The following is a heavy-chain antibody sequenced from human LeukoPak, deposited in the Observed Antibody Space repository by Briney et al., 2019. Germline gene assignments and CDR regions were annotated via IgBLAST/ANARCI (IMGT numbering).Heavy chain of an antibody. CDR1: GYSISSGYY. J-gene: IGHJ4*02. CDR3: ASYGSGGYYGVYY. D-gene: IGHD3-10*01. V-gene: IGHV4-38-2*02. CDR2: IYHSGST. Sequence: SETLSLTCTVSGYSISSGYYWGWIRQPPGKGLEWIGSIYHSGSTYYNPSLKSRVTISVDTSKNQSSLKLSSVTAADTAVYYCASYGSGGYYGVYYWGQGTLVTVSS.